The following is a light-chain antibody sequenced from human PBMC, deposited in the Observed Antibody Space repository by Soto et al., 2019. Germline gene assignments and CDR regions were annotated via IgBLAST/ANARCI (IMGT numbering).Light chain of an antibody. Sequence: DIVMTQSPDSLAVSLGERATINCKSSQSVLYSSNHKNYLAWYQQKPGQPPKLLIYWASTRESGVPDRFSGSGSGTDFTLAISSLQAEDVAVYYCQQHNTIPYTFGQGTKLEIK. CDR1: QSVLYSSNHKNY. CDR2: WAS. J-gene: IGKJ2*01. CDR3: QQHNTIPYT. V-gene: IGKV4-1*01.